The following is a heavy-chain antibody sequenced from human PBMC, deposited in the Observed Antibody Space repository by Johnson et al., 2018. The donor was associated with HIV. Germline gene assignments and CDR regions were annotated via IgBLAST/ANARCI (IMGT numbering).Heavy chain of an antibody. V-gene: IGHV3-30*18. J-gene: IGHJ3*02. CDR2: VSYDGTNE. Sequence: QVQLVESGVGVVQPGRSLRLSCVASGFTFRSYGMHWVRQAPGKGLEWVAFVSYDGTNEFYADSVKGRFTVSRDSSKNTLFLQMNSLRAEDTAVYFCAKVHIAARLSDAFDIWGQGTMVTVSS. D-gene: IGHD6-6*01. CDR1: GFTFRSYG. CDR3: AKVHIAARLSDAFDI.